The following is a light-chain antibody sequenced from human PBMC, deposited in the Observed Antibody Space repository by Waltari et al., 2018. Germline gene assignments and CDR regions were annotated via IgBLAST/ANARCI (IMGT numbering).Light chain of an antibody. V-gene: IGLV2-14*03. CDR2: DVS. J-gene: IGLJ2*01. Sequence: QSALTQPASVSGSPGQSITISCSGSSSDVGAYDSLSWSQDCPGQAPKVIIYDVSNRPSGVSHLFSGAMSGNTASLTISGLQADDEADYYCYSQSFISIVLFGGGTKVTVL. CDR1: SSDVGAYDS. CDR3: YSQSFISIVL.